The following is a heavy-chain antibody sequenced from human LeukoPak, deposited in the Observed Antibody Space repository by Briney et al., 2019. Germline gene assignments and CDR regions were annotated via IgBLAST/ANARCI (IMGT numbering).Heavy chain of an antibody. V-gene: IGHV4-38-2*01. CDR2: IYHSGST. D-gene: IGHD6-6*01. J-gene: IGHJ4*02. CDR3: ARGGAARQWYYFDY. Sequence: SETLSLTCAVSGYSISSGYYWGWIRQPPGKGLEWIGSIYHSGSTYYNPSLKSRVIISVDTSKNQFSLKLSSVTAADTAVYYCARGGAARQWYYFDYWGQGTLVTVSS. CDR1: GYSISSGYY.